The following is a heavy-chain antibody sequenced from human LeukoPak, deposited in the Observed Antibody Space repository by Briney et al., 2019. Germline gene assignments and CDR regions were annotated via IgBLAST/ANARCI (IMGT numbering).Heavy chain of an antibody. D-gene: IGHD4-11*01. V-gene: IGHV3-7*01. Sequence: PGGSLRLSCAASGFSFSSYSMSWVRQAPGKGLEWVATLKEDGSEKYYVDSVKGRFTISRDNAKNSLYLQMNSLRAEDTAVYYCARDHSTVTTPNWFDPWGQGTLVTVSS. CDR1: GFSFSSYS. CDR2: LKEDGSEK. J-gene: IGHJ5*02. CDR3: ARDHSTVTTPNWFDP.